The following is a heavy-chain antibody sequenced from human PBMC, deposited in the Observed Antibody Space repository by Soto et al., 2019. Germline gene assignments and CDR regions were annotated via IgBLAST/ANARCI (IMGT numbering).Heavy chain of an antibody. Sequence: QVQLVQSGAEVKKPGSSVKVSCKASGGTFSSYAISWVRQAPGQGLEWMGGIIPIFGTANYAQKFQGRVTITADESTSPGYMEVSSLESEETAVVFWAGGGAYCSGGSCYDFQHWGQGTLVTVSS. CDR1: GGTFSSYA. CDR2: IIPIFGTA. V-gene: IGHV1-69*01. CDR3: AGGGAYCSGGSCYDFQH. D-gene: IGHD2-15*01. J-gene: IGHJ1*01.